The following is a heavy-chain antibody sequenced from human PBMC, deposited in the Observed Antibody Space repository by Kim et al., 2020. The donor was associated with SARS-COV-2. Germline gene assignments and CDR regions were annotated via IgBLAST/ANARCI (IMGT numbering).Heavy chain of an antibody. J-gene: IGHJ4*02. Sequence: RSRVPISVDTSKNQFSLKMSSVTAADTAVYYCARSSMVRGVIRRRYYFDYWGQGTLVTVSS. V-gene: IGHV4-34*01. D-gene: IGHD3-10*01. CDR3: ARSSMVRGVIRRRYYFDY.